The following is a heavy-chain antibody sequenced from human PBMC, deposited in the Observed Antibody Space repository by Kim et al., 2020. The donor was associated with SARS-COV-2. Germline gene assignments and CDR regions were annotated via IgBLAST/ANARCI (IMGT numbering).Heavy chain of an antibody. Sequence: STNSSPSLKSRVTISVDTSKNQFSLKLSSVTAADTAVYYCARGAYYGMDVWGQGTTVTVSS. CDR3: ARGAYYGMDV. V-gene: IGHV4-59*09. CDR2: ST. J-gene: IGHJ6*02.